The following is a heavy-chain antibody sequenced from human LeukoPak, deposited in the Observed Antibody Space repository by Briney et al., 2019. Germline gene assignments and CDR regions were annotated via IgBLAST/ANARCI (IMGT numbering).Heavy chain of an antibody. D-gene: IGHD3-22*01. CDR1: GFTFSSYE. V-gene: IGHV3-48*03. Sequence: GGSLRLSCAASGFTFSSYEMNWVRQAPGKGLEWVSYISSSGSTIYYADSVKGRFTISRDNAKNSLYLQMNSLRAADTAVYYCARSRTQYDSSGSYDYWGQGTLVTVSS. CDR3: ARSRTQYDSSGSYDY. J-gene: IGHJ4*02. CDR2: ISSSGSTI.